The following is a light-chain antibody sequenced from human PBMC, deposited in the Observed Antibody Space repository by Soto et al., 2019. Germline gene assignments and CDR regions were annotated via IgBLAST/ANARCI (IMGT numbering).Light chain of an antibody. J-gene: IGLJ1*01. CDR2: EVS. CDR1: SSDVGGYNY. CDR3: SSYTSRSTLDYV. Sequence: QSVLTQPASVSGSPGQSIPISCTGTSSDVGGYNYVSWYQQHPGKAPKLMIYEVSNRPSGVSNRFSGSKSGNTASLTISGLQAEDEADYYCSSYTSRSTLDYVFGSGTKLTVL. V-gene: IGLV2-14*01.